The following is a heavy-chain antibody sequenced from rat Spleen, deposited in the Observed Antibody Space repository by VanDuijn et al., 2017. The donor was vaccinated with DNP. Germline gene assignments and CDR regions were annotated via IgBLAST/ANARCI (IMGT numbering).Heavy chain of an antibody. CDR3: ARLGWHGWFAY. V-gene: IGHV4-2*01. Sequence: EVKLVESGGGLVQPGRSLKLSCAASGFNFNDYWMGWVRQAPGKGLEWIGEIKKDSSTINYTPSLKDKFTISRDNAQNTLYLQMSKVGSEDTAIYYCARLGWHGWFAYWGQGTLVTVSS. D-gene: IGHD1-11*01. CDR2: IKKDSSTI. CDR1: GFNFNDYW. J-gene: IGHJ3*01.